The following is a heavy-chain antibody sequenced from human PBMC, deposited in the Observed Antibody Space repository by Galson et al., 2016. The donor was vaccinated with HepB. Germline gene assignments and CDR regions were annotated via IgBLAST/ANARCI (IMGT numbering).Heavy chain of an antibody. V-gene: IGHV4-61*02. Sequence: TLSLTCTVSGGSISSGRYYWSWIRQPAAKGLEWIGRVYTSGTTNYNPSLKSRVTISVDTSKNQISLELSSVTDADTAVDYCASGPVDRALVTEGGQGMLVTVSS. CDR3: ASGPVDRALVTE. J-gene: IGHJ4*02. D-gene: IGHD5-18*01. CDR2: VYTSGTT. CDR1: GGSISSGRYY.